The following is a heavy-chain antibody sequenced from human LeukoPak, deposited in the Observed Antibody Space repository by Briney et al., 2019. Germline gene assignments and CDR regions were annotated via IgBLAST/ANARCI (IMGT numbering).Heavy chain of an antibody. CDR2: IYTSGST. V-gene: IGHV4-4*07. J-gene: IGHJ6*03. CDR1: GGSISSYY. D-gene: IGHD2/OR15-2a*01. Sequence: SETLSLTCTVSGGSISSYYWSWIRQPAGKGLEWIGRIYTSGSTNYNPSLKSRVTMSVDTSKNQFSLKLSSVTAADTAVYYCAREISDPAEDYYTDVWGKGTTVTVSS. CDR3: AREISDPAEDYYTDV.